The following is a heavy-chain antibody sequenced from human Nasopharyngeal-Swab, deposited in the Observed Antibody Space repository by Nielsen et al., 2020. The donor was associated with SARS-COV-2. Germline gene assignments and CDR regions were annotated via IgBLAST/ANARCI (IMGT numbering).Heavy chain of an antibody. D-gene: IGHD3/OR15-3a*01. Sequence: SCTNSGFTFADYVMSWVRQAPGKGLERVGLIRSKAYGGTTEYAASVKGRFTISRDDSKSIAHLQMNSLKIGDTAVFYCTRRTGTRFDYWGQGTLVTVSS. CDR3: TRRTGTRFDY. CDR1: GFTFADYV. J-gene: IGHJ4*02. V-gene: IGHV3-49*04. CDR2: IRSKAYGGTT.